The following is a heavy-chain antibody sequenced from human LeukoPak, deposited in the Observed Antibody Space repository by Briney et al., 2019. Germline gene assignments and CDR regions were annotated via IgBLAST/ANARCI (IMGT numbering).Heavy chain of an antibody. D-gene: IGHD2-15*01. CDR1: GYSISSGYY. CDR2: TYHSGST. Sequence: PSQTLSLTRAVSGYSISSGYYWGWIRPPPGKGLEWIGSTYHSGSTYYTPSPKSRVTIPDDTSKNQFSLKLASVTAADTAVYYCAREGSGTDDAFDIWGQGTMVTVSS. J-gene: IGHJ3*02. V-gene: IGHV4-38-2*01. CDR3: AREGSGTDDAFDI.